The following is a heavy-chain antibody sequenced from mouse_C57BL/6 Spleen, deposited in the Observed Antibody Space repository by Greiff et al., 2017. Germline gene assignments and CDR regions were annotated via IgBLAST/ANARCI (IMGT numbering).Heavy chain of an antibody. J-gene: IGHJ2*01. CDR3: ARNPYGNYGYYFDY. CDR2: ISSGSSTI. CDR1: GFTFSDYG. Sequence: EVQGVESGGGLVKPGGSLKLSCAASGFTFSDYGMHWVRQAPEKGLEWVAYISSGSSTIYYADTVKGRFTISRDNAKNTLFLQMTSLRSEDTAMYYCARNPYGNYGYYFDYWGQGTTLTVSS. V-gene: IGHV5-17*01. D-gene: IGHD2-1*01.